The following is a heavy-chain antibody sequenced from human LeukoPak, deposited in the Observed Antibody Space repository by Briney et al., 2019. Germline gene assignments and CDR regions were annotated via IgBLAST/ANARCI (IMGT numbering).Heavy chain of an antibody. CDR3: ARVFPGCSGGSCYSALGYYYYMDV. D-gene: IGHD2-15*01. V-gene: IGHV1-24*01. CDR1: GYTLTELS. J-gene: IGHJ6*03. CDR2: FDPEDGET. Sequence: ASVKVSCKVSGYTLTELSMHWVRQAPGKGLEWMGGFDPEDGETIYAQKFQGRVTMTEDTSTSTAYMELRSLRSDDTAVYYCARVFPGCSGGSCYSALGYYYYMDVWGKGTTVTVSS.